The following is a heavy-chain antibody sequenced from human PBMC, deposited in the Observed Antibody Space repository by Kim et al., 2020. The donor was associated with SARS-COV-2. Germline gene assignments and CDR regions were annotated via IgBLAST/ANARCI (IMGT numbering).Heavy chain of an antibody. CDR3: ATPVGVLRYFDWFQSGDAFDI. D-gene: IGHD3-9*01. CDR2: INPNSGGT. V-gene: IGHV1-2*02. CDR1: GYTFTGYY. J-gene: IGHJ3*02. Sequence: ASVKVSCKASGYTFTGYYMHWVRQAPGQGLEWMGWINPNSGGTNYAQKFQGRVTMTRDTSISTAYMELSRLRSDDTAVYYCATPVGVLRYFDWFQSGDAFDIWGQGTMVTVSS.